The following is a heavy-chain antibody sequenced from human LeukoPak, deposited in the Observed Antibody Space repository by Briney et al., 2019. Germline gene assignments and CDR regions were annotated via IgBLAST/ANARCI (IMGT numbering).Heavy chain of an antibody. CDR3: AGVDRHDYGDYVGSFDI. Sequence: GGSLRLSCAASGFTFSSYAMHWVRQAPGKGLEWVAVISYDGSNKYYADSVKGRFTISRDNSKNTLYLQMNSLRAEDTAVYYCAGVDRHDYGDYVGSFDIWGQGTMVTVSS. V-gene: IGHV3-30-3*01. J-gene: IGHJ3*02. CDR1: GFTFSSYA. CDR2: ISYDGSNK. D-gene: IGHD4-17*01.